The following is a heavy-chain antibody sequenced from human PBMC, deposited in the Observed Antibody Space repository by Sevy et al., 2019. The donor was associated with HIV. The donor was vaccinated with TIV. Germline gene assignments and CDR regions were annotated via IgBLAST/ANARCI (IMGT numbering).Heavy chain of an antibody. CDR1: GFTFSSYA. CDR3: AINYDFWSGYYTEEVLDY. CDR2: ISGSGGST. D-gene: IGHD3-3*01. Sequence: GGSLRLSCAASGFTFSSYAMSWVRQAPGKGLEWVSAISGSGGSTYYADSVKGRFTISRDNSKNKLYLQMNSLRAEDTAVYYCAINYDFWSGYYTEEVLDYWGQGTLVTVSS. V-gene: IGHV3-23*01. J-gene: IGHJ4*02.